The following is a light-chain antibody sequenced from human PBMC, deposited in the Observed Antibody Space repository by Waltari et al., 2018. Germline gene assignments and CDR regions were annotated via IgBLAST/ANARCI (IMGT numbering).Light chain of an antibody. CDR1: QSISTW. CDR3: QHYNNYPPT. Sequence: DIQMTQSPSILSASVGDTVTITCRTSQSISTWLAWYQQKPGKAPKLLIPKASILESGVPSRFSGSGSGTEFTLTINSLQPDDFATFYCQHYNNYPPTFGGGTKVEIK. J-gene: IGKJ4*01. V-gene: IGKV1-5*03. CDR2: KAS.